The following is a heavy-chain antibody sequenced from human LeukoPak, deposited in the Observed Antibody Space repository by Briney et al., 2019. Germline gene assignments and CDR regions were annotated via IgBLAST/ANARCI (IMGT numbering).Heavy chain of an antibody. CDR1: GYSISSGYY. CDR3: ARHPDYYMDV. Sequence: SETLSLTCAVSGYSISSGYYWGWIRQPPGKGLEWIGSIYHSGSTYYNPSLKSRVTISVDTSKNQFSLKLSSVTAADTAVYYCARHPDYYMDVWGKGTTVTVSS. V-gene: IGHV4-38-2*01. J-gene: IGHJ6*03. CDR2: IYHSGST.